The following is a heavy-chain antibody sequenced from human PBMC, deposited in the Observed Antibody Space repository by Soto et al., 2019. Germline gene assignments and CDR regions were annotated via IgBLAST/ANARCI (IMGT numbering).Heavy chain of an antibody. CDR3: ATALALVTVVTTDAFDI. V-gene: IGHV1-24*01. Sequence: GASVKVSCKVSGYTLTELSMHWVRQAPGKGLEWMGGFDPEDGETIYAQKFQGRVTMTEDTSTDTAYMELSSLRSEDTAVYYCATALALVTVVTTDAFDIWGQGAMVTVSS. D-gene: IGHD4-4*01. CDR2: FDPEDGET. J-gene: IGHJ3*02. CDR1: GYTLTELS.